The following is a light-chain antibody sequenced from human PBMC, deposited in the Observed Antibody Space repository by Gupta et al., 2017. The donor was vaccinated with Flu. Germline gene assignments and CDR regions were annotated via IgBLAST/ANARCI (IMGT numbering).Light chain of an antibody. V-gene: IGKV1-5*03. CDR2: EAS. Sequence: DIQMTQSPSTLSASVGDRVTITCRASQSISTWLDWYQQKPGKAPKLLIDEASSLESRVPSRFSGSGSGTEFTLTISSLQPDDFATYHCQQYSTSWTFGQGTKVEVK. J-gene: IGKJ1*01. CDR3: QQYSTSWT. CDR1: QSISTW.